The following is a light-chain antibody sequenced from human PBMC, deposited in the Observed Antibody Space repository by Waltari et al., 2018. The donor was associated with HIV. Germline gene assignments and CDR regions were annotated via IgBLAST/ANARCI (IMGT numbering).Light chain of an antibody. CDR3: QTWGTGIQWV. CDR1: SGHSSYA. CDR2: LNSDGSH. Sequence: QLVLTQSPSASASLGASVKLTCTLRSGHSSYAIAWHQQQPEKGPRYLMKLNSDGSHSKGDGIPDRFSGSSYGAERYLIISSRQSEDEADYYCQTWGTGIQWVFGGGTKLTVL. V-gene: IGLV4-69*01. J-gene: IGLJ3*02.